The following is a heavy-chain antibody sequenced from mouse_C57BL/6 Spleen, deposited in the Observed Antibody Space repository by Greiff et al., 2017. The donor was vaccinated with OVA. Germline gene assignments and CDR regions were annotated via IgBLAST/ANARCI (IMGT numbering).Heavy chain of an antibody. CDR2: INPNNGGT. J-gene: IGHJ4*01. CDR3: ARWSYDYDTGEYYYAMDY. CDR1: GYTFTDYY. D-gene: IGHD2-4*01. V-gene: IGHV1-26*01. Sequence: VQLQQSGPELVKPGASVKISCKASGYTFTDYYMNWVKQSHGKSLEWIGDINPNNGGTSYNQKFKGKATLTVDKSSSTAYMELRSLTSEDSAVYYCARWSYDYDTGEYYYAMDYWGQGTSVTVSS.